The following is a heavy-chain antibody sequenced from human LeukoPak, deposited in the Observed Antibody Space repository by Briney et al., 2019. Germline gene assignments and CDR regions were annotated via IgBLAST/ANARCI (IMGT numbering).Heavy chain of an antibody. Sequence: PSETLSLTCTVSGGSISSYYWSWIRQPAGKGLEWIGRIYTSGSTNYNPSLKSRVTMSVDTSKNQFSLKLSSVTAADTAVYYCARLTYCSSTSCLKQPRGDYYYMDVWGKGTTVTVSS. CDR2: IYTSGST. CDR3: ARLTYCSSTSCLKQPRGDYYYMDV. V-gene: IGHV4-4*07. J-gene: IGHJ6*03. CDR1: GGSISSYY. D-gene: IGHD2-2*01.